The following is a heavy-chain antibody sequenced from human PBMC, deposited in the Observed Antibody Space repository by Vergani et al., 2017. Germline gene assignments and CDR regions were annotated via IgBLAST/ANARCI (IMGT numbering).Heavy chain of an antibody. V-gene: IGHV3-23*01. CDR1: GFTFSTYA. CDR3: AGPQETSAYYDGGFDY. D-gene: IGHD3-22*01. CDR2: ISSDGGST. J-gene: IGHJ4*02. Sequence: EVQLLESGGGLVQPGGSLRLSCAASGFTFSTYAMTWVRQAPGKGLEWVSTISSDGGSTYYADSVKGRFTISRDNSNNTLSLQMNSLKAEDTAIYYCAGPQETSAYYDGGFDYWGQGILVTVSS.